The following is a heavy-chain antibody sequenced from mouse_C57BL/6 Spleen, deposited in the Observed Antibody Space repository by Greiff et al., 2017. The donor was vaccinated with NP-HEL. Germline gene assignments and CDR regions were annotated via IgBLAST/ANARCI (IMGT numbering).Heavy chain of an antibody. Sequence: QVTLKESGPGILQSSQTLSLTCSFSGFSLSTSGMGVSWIRQPSGKGLEWLAHIYWDDDKRYNPSLKRRLTISKDTSRNQVFLKITSVDTADTATYYCARRGYGSPFYYAMDYWGQGTSVTVSS. CDR3: ARRGYGSPFYYAMDY. CDR1: GFSLSTSGMG. V-gene: IGHV8-12*01. J-gene: IGHJ4*01. D-gene: IGHD1-1*01. CDR2: IYWDDDK.